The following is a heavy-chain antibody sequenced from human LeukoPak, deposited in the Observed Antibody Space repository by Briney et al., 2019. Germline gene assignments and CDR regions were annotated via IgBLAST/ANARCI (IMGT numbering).Heavy chain of an antibody. D-gene: IGHD6-13*01. CDR1: GFTFSSYS. CDR3: AKCIAAPFYFDY. V-gene: IGHV3-21*01. J-gene: IGHJ4*02. Sequence: GGSLRLSCAASGFTFSSYSMNWVRQAPGKGVEWVSSISSSSSYIYYADSVKGRFTISRDNAKNSLYLQMNSLRAEDTAVYYCAKCIAAPFYFDYWGQGTLVTVSS. CDR2: ISSSSSYI.